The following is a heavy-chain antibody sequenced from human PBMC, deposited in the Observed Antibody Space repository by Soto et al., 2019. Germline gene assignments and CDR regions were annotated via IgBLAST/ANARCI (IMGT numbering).Heavy chain of an antibody. Sequence: SETLSLTCTVSGFTFSPNYSCWVRQPPGKGLEWIGEIYHSGSTNYNPSLKSRVTISVDKSKNQFSLKLSSVTAADPAVYYCARVRWFGEAGGWFDPWGQGTLVTVSS. J-gene: IGHJ5*02. CDR2: IYHSGST. V-gene: IGHV4-34*01. CDR3: ARVRWFGEAGGWFDP. D-gene: IGHD3-10*01. CDR1: GFTFSPNY.